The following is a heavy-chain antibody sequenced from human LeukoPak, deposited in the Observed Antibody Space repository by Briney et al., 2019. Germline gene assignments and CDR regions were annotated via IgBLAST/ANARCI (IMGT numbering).Heavy chain of an antibody. CDR2: INHSGST. CDR1: GGSFSGYY. V-gene: IGHV4-34*01. CDR3: ARGHYYDSSGYLYYFDY. Sequence: SETLSLTCAVYGGSFSGYYGSWIRQPPGKGLEWNGEINHSGSTNYNPSLKSRVTISVDTSKNQFSLKLSSVTAADTAVYYCARGHYYDSSGYLYYFDYWGQGTLVTVSS. D-gene: IGHD3-22*01. J-gene: IGHJ4*02.